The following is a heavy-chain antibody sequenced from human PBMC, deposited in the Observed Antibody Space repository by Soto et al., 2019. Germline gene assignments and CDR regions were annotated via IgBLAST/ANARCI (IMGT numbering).Heavy chain of an antibody. J-gene: IGHJ6*03. V-gene: IGHV1-8*02. CDR2: MNPNRGNT. CDR1: GCTFSSYT. D-gene: IGHD3-3*01. CDR3: ARRLFLERFDPYYYMDV. Sequence: ASVKVSCKASGCTFSSYTISWVRQAPGQGLEWMGWMNPNRGNTGYAQKFQGRVTMTRNTSISTAYMELSSLRSEDTAVYYCARRLFLERFDPYYYMDVWGKGTTVTVSS.